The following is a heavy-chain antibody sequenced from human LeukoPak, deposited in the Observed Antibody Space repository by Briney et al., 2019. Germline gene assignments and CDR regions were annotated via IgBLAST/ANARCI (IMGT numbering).Heavy chain of an antibody. CDR3: AREGGSSDTTGSSAY. V-gene: IGHV1-2*02. CDR2: INPNTGDT. CDR1: GYTFSGYY. Sequence: ASVKVSCKTSGYTFSGYYIHWVRPAPGQGLERMGWINPNTGDTTYAQNFQGRVTMARDTSINTAYMELTRLRSDDTAVYSCAREGGSSDTTGSSAYWGPGSLVTVSS. J-gene: IGHJ4*02. D-gene: IGHD3-22*01.